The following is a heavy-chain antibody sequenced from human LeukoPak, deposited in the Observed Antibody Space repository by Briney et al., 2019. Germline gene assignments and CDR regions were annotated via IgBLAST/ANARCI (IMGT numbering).Heavy chain of an antibody. CDR1: GDSVSSNSAT. V-gene: IGHV6-1*01. CDR3: ARGYYAWDY. D-gene: IGHD2-2*01. CDR2: TYYRSKRYN. J-gene: IGHJ4*02. Sequence: SQTLSLTCAISGDSVSSNSATWNWIRQSPSKGLEWLGRTYYRSKRYNDYAVSVKSRITTNPDTAKNQLSLQLNSVTPEDTAVYYCARGYYAWDYWGQGTLVTVSS.